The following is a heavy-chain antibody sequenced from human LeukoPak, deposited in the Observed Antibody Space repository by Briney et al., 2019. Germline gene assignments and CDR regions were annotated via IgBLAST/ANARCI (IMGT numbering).Heavy chain of an antibody. D-gene: IGHD2-15*01. Sequence: GGSLRLSCAASGFTFSGYPMHWVRQAPGKGLEWVAVISYDGTNKFYADSVKGRFTISRGNSKNTLYLQMNSLRAEDTAVYYCARSQAASADYWGQGTLVTVSS. CDR1: GFTFSGYP. CDR3: ARSQAASADY. J-gene: IGHJ4*02. V-gene: IGHV3-30-3*01. CDR2: ISYDGTNK.